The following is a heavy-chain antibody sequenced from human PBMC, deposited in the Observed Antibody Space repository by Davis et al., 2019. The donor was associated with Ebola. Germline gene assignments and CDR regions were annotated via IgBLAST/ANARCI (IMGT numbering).Heavy chain of an antibody. J-gene: IGHJ4*02. CDR3: ARGTDGYNPGGYFDS. V-gene: IGHV5-51*01. Sequence: KVSCKDSGYYFTNYWIGWVRQMPGKGLELMGIIYPGDSDTRYSPSFQGQVTISADKSISTAFLQWSSLKASDTAMYYCARGTDGYNPGGYFDSWGQGTLVTVSS. CDR1: GYYFTNYW. D-gene: IGHD5-24*01. CDR2: IYPGDSDT.